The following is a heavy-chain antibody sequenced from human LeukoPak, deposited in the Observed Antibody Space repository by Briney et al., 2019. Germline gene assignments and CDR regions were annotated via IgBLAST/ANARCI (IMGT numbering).Heavy chain of an antibody. CDR3: ARRIISRDGYNEGEFDY. CDR2: IWHDGNNI. V-gene: IGHV3-33*01. D-gene: IGHD5-12*01. Sequence: GRSLRLSCVVSGFHIGNAGMHWVRQAPGKGLEWVALIWHDGNNIYYGDSVKGRFTISRDISKNTLYLQMNSLRADDTAVYYCARRIISRDGYNEGEFDYWGQGTLVTVSS. J-gene: IGHJ4*02. CDR1: GFHIGNAG.